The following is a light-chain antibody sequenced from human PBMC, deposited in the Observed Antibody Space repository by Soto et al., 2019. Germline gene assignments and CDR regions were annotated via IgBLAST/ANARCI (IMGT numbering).Light chain of an antibody. CDR1: QSVGRT. J-gene: IGKJ4*01. V-gene: IGKV3-11*01. Sequence: EIVLTQSPATLSLSPGERATLSCRASQSVGRTLAWFQQKPGQAPRLLIYDASNRATGIPARFTGSGSGTDFTLTIRRLEPEDFAIYYCQQRDSWPLTFGGGTKVEIK. CDR2: DAS. CDR3: QQRDSWPLT.